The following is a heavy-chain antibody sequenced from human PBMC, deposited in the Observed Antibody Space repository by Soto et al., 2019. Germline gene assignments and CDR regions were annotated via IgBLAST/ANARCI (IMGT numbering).Heavy chain of an antibody. CDR3: ASSTNYYSSGDQGLDY. Sequence: KASETLSLTCAVSGYSISSGYYWGWIRQPPGKGLEWIGSIYHSGSTYYNPSLKSRVTISVDRSKNQFSLKLSSVTAADTAVYYCASSTNYYSSGDQGLDYWGQGTLVTVSS. CDR1: GYSISSGYY. J-gene: IGHJ4*02. CDR2: IYHSGST. D-gene: IGHD3-10*01. V-gene: IGHV4-38-2*01.